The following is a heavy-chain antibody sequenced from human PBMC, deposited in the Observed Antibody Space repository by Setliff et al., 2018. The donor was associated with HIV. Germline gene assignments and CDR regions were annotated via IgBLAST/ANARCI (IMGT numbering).Heavy chain of an antibody. CDR2: IYLSGNT. CDR3: ARQEDNFWSGYPNWFDP. Sequence: SETLSLTCTVSGGPISSSTAYWGWIRQPPGKGLEWIGSIYLSGNTYYNPSLKSRVTISLDTSKNQFSLRLNSVTAADTAVYYCARQEDNFWSGYPNWFDPWGQGTLVTVSS. V-gene: IGHV4-39*07. J-gene: IGHJ5*02. CDR1: GGPISSSTAY. D-gene: IGHD3-3*01.